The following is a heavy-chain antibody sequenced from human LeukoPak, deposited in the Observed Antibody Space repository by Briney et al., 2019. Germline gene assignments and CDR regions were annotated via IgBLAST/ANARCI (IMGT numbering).Heavy chain of an antibody. V-gene: IGHV3-53*01. J-gene: IGHJ4*02. CDR3: ARVFSSGYRGDY. CDR1: GFTVSSNY. D-gene: IGHD3-22*01. CDR2: IDSGGNT. Sequence: GGSLRLSCAASGFTVSSNYMSWVRQAPGKGLEWVSVIDSGGNTYYADSVKGRFTISRDNSKNTLYLQMNSLRAEDTAVYYCARVFSSGYRGDYWGQGTLVTVSS.